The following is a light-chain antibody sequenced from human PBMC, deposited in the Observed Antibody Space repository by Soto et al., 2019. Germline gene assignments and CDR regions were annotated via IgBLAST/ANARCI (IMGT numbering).Light chain of an antibody. CDR2: GAS. Sequence: EIVMTQSPATLSVSPGERATLSCSASQSDSSNLAWYQQKPGQAPRLLINGASTRATGIPARFSGSGSGTEFTLTISSLQYEDFAVYYCPQYNNWPYTFGQGTKLEIK. J-gene: IGKJ2*01. CDR3: PQYNNWPYT. V-gene: IGKV3-15*01. CDR1: QSDSSN.